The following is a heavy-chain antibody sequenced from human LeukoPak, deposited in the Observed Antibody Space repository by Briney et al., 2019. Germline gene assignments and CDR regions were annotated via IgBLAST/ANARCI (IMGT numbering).Heavy chain of an antibody. V-gene: IGHV3-30*18. CDR3: AKESWFGELFPLDY. D-gene: IGHD3-10*01. J-gene: IGHJ4*02. CDR2: ISYDGSNK. Sequence: GRSLRFSCAASGFTFSSYGMHWVRQAPGKGLEWVAVISYDGSNKYYADSVKGRFTISRDNSKNTLYLQMNSLRAEDTAVYYCAKESWFGELFPLDYWGQGTLVTVSS. CDR1: GFTFSSYG.